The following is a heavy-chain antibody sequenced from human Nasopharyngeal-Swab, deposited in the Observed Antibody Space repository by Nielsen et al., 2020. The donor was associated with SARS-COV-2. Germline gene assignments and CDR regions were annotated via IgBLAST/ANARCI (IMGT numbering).Heavy chain of an antibody. J-gene: IGHJ6*02. Sequence: WIRQPPGKGLEWIGDIYYTGSTYYNPSLKSRVTLSVDTSKNQFSLKLSSVTAADTAGGEGARGVMATVPYYGMDVWGQGTTVTVSS. CDR3: ARGVMATVPYYGMDV. V-gene: IGHV4-39*07. D-gene: IGHD5-24*01. CDR2: IYYTGST.